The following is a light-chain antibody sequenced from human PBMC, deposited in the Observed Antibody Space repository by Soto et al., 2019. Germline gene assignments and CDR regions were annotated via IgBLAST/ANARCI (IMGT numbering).Light chain of an antibody. CDR3: SSYTSSSTLNV. J-gene: IGLJ1*01. CDR1: SSDVGGYNY. V-gene: IGLV2-14*01. Sequence: QSALTQPASVSGSPGQSITISCTGTSSDVGGYNYVSWHQQHPGKAPKLMIYDVSNRPSGVSNRFSGSKSGNTASLTISGLQAEDEADYYCSSYTSSSTLNVFGTGTKAPS. CDR2: DVS.